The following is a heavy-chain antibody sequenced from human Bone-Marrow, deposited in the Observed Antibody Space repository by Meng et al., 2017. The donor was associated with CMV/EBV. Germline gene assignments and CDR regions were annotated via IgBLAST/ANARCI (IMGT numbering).Heavy chain of an antibody. V-gene: IGHV3-7*01. Sequence: GESLKISCAGSGFTFSNYWMSWVRQAPGKGLEWVANIKQDGSEKYYVDSAKGRFTITRDNAKNSLYLQMNSLRAEDTAVYYCARDYGAEAAAGTCDFWGQGTLVTVSS. D-gene: IGHD6-13*01. CDR1: GFTFSNYW. CDR2: IKQDGSEK. CDR3: ARDYGAEAAAGTCDF. J-gene: IGHJ4*02.